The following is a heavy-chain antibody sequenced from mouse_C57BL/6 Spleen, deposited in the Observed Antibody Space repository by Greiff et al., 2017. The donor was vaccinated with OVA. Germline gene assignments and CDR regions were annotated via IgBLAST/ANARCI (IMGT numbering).Heavy chain of an antibody. J-gene: IGHJ4*01. CDR1: GYTFTDYE. D-gene: IGHD4-1*01. V-gene: IGHV1-15*01. CDR2: IDPETGGT. Sequence: VQLQQSGAELVRPGASVTLSCKASGYTFTDYEMHWVKQTPVHGLEWIGAIDPETGGTAYNQKFKGKAILTADKSSSAAYMELRSLTSEDSAVYSCTRGPNWDYAIDYWGQGTSVTVSS. CDR3: TRGPNWDYAIDY.